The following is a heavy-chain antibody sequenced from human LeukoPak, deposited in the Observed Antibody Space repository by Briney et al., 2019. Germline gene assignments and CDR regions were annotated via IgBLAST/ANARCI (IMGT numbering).Heavy chain of an antibody. CDR3: ARVMIYDFWSGYYTADYYFDY. CDR2: ISAYNGNT. D-gene: IGHD3-3*01. CDR1: GYTFTSYG. Sequence: GASVKVSCKASGYTFTSYGISWVRQAPGQGLEWMGWISAYNGNTNYAQKLQGRVTMTTDTSTSTAYMELRSPRSDDTAVYYCARVMIYDFWSGYYTADYYFDYWGQGTLVTVSS. V-gene: IGHV1-18*01. J-gene: IGHJ4*02.